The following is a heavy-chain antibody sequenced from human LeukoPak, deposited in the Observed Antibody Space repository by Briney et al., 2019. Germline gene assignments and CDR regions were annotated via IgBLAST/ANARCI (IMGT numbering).Heavy chain of an antibody. V-gene: IGHV3-7*01. CDR2: IKQDGSEK. D-gene: IGHD2-21*01. CDR1: GFTFSSHW. J-gene: IGHJ4*02. CDR3: ASTYCGGDCYWVDY. Sequence: GGSLRLSCAASGFTFSSHWMSWVRQAPGKGLEWVANIKQDGSEKYYVDSVKGRFTISRDNAKNSLYLQINSLRAEDTAVYYCASTYCGGDCYWVDYWGQGTLVIVSS.